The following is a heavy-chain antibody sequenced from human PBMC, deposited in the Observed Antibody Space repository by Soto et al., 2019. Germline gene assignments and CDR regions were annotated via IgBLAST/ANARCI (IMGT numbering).Heavy chain of an antibody. D-gene: IGHD3-22*01. Sequence: GASVKVSFKASGYTFTGHYMHWVRQAPGQGLEWMGWINPNSGGANYAQSFQGRVTLTRDASINTAYMDLTRLTSGDAAVYYCARSSTYNFDSSGYYDYWGQGTLVTVSS. CDR3: ARSSTYNFDSSGYYDY. CDR2: INPNSGGA. J-gene: IGHJ4*02. V-gene: IGHV1-2*02. CDR1: GYTFTGHY.